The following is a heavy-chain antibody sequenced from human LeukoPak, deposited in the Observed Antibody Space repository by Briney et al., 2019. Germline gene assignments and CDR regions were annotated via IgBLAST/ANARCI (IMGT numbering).Heavy chain of an antibody. J-gene: IGHJ6*02. Sequence: HTGGSLRLSCAASGFTFNNYAMNWVRHAPGKVLEWVSSIINRGGDTYYADSVKGRFTISRDNSKNTLYLQMNSLRAGDTAVYYCARDVARGRYCSGGSCYSHYYGMDVWGQGTTVTVSS. CDR3: ARDVARGRYCSGGSCYSHYYGMDV. CDR2: IINRGGDT. V-gene: IGHV3-23*01. CDR1: GFTFNNYA. D-gene: IGHD2-15*01.